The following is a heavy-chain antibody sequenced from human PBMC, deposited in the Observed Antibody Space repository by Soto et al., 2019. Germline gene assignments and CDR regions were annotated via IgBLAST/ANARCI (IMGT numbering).Heavy chain of an antibody. CDR1: GGSFSGYY. V-gene: IGHV4-34*01. CDR2: INHSGST. J-gene: IGHJ6*03. Sequence: SETLSLTCAVYGGSFSGYYWSWIRQPPGKGLEWIGEINHSGSTNYNPSLKSRVTISVDTSKNQFSLKLSSVTAADTAVYYCARRNNWNYFNYYYYMDVWGKGTTVTVSS. D-gene: IGHD1-7*01. CDR3: ARRNNWNYFNYYYYMDV.